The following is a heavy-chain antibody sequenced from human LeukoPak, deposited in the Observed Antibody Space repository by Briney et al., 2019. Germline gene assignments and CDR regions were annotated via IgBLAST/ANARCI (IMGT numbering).Heavy chain of an antibody. V-gene: IGHV1-2*02. D-gene: IGHD3-16*01. J-gene: IGHJ6*02. CDR1: GYTFTGYY. CDR2: INPNSGGT. CDR3: ARSLLLNYYYYGMDV. Sequence: ASVKVSCKASGYTFTGYYLHWVRPAPGQGLEWMGWINPNSGGTNYAQKFQGRVTMTRDTSISTAYMELSRLRSDDTAVYYCARSLLLNYYYYGMDVWGQGTTVTVSS.